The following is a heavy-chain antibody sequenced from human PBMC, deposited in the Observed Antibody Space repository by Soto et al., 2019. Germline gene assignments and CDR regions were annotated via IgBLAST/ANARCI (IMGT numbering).Heavy chain of an antibody. CDR3: ATDFSWAGAYAFDI. CDR2: ISAYNGNT. Sequence: ASVKVSCKASGYTFTSYGISWVRQAPGQGLEWMGWISAYNGNTNYAQKLQGRVTMTTDTSTSTAYMELRSLRSDDTAVYYCATDFSWAGAYAFDIWGQGPMVTV. J-gene: IGHJ3*02. CDR1: GYTFTSYG. D-gene: IGHD6-13*01. V-gene: IGHV1-18*04.